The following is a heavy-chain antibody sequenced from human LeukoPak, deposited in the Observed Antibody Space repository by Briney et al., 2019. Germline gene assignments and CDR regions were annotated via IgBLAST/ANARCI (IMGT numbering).Heavy chain of an antibody. D-gene: IGHD6-19*01. V-gene: IGHV3-9*01. J-gene: IGHJ4*02. CDR2: ISWNSGSI. CDR3: AKATGYSSGWYGD. Sequence: PGRSLRLSCAASGFTFDDYAMHWVRQAPGKGLEWVSGISWNSGSIGYADSVKGRFTISRDNAKNSLYLRMNSLRAEDTALYYCAKATGYSSGWYGDWGQGTLVTVSS. CDR1: GFTFDDYA.